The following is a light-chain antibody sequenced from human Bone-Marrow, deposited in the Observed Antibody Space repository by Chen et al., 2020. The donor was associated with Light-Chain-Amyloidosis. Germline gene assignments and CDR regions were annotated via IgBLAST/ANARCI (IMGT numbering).Light chain of an antibody. CDR3: ASWDDRLSAVL. V-gene: IGLV1-47*01. J-gene: IGLJ2*01. Sequence: QSVVTQPPSVSATPRQRVTISCSGTSSNFGGNYVDWYQQVPGTAPKLLFYRNDHRPSGVPDRFSASKSGASAALAISGLRSEDEADYYCASWDDRLSAVLFGGGTRLTVL. CDR1: SSNFGGNY. CDR2: RND.